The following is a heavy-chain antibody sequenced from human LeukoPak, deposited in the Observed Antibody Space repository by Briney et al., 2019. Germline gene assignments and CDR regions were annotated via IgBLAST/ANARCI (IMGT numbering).Heavy chain of an antibody. J-gene: IGHJ4*02. D-gene: IGHD2-8*02. V-gene: IGHV3-21*01. Sequence: PGGSLRLSCAASGFTFNNYNMNWVRQAPGKALEWVSSITSSGTYIFYADSVKGRFTISRDNSKNTLYLQMTSLRVDDTSIYYCATYRQVLLPFESWGQGTLVTVSS. CDR1: GFTFNNYN. CDR2: ITSSGTYI. CDR3: ATYRQVLLPFES.